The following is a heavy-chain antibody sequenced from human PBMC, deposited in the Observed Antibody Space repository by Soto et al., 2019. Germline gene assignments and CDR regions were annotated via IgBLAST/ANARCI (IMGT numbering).Heavy chain of an antibody. Sequence: LRLSCAASGFTFSDYYMSWIRQAPGKGLEWVSYISSSSSYTNYADSVKGRFTISRDNAKNSLYLQMNSLRAEDTAVYYCARSRSSSSGAFDIWGQGTMVTVSS. V-gene: IGHV3-11*06. CDR1: GFTFSDYY. CDR3: ARSRSSSSGAFDI. D-gene: IGHD6-6*01. J-gene: IGHJ3*02. CDR2: ISSSSSYT.